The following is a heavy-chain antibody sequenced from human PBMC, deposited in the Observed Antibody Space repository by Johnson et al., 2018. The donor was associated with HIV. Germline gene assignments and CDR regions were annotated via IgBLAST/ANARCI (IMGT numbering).Heavy chain of an antibody. Sequence: QVQLVESGGGVVRPGGSLRLSCAASGFTFSSYGMHWVRQAPGKGLEWVAVISYDGSNKYSADSVKGRFTISRDDSKNTLYLQMNSLIPEDTAVYYCARVRRSGWYDNDAFDIWGQGTMVTVSS. CDR3: ARVRRSGWYDNDAFDI. CDR1: GFTFSSYG. V-gene: IGHV3-30*03. CDR2: ISYDGSNK. D-gene: IGHD6-19*01. J-gene: IGHJ3*02.